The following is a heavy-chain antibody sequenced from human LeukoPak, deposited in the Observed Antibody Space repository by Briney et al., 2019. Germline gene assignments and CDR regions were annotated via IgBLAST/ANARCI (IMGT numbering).Heavy chain of an antibody. V-gene: IGHV1-2*02. CDR3: ARAGATIVGAPRANYYYYMDV. J-gene: IGHJ6*03. D-gene: IGHD1-26*01. Sequence: VASVKVSCKASGYTFTGYYMHWVRQAPGQGLEWMGWINPNSGGTNYAQKFQGRVTMTRDTSISTAYMELSRLRSDDTAVYCCARAGATIVGAPRANYYYYMDVWGKGTTVTVSS. CDR2: INPNSGGT. CDR1: GYTFTGYY.